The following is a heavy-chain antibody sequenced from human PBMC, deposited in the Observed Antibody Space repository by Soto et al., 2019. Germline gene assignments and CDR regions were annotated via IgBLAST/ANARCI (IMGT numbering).Heavy chain of an antibody. CDR1: GGSISSGDYY. CDR2: IYYSGST. D-gene: IGHD3-9*01. J-gene: IGHJ4*02. V-gene: IGHV4-30-4*01. CDR3: ASRGYDILTGYYGLTG. Sequence: QLLESGPGLVKPSQTLSLTCTVSGGSISSGDYYWSWIRQPPGKGLEWIGYIYYSGSTYYNPSLKSRVTISVDTSKNQFSLKLSSVTAADTAVYYCASRGYDILTGYYGLTGWGQGTLVTVSS.